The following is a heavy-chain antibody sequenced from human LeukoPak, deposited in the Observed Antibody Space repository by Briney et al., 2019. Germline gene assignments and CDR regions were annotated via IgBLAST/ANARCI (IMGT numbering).Heavy chain of an antibody. CDR3: ARGGRPRYYYMDV. D-gene: IGHD6-6*01. Sequence: PLETLFLTCAVYGGSFSGYYWSWIRQPPGKGLEWIGEINHSGSTNYNPSLKSRVTISVDTSKNQFSLKLSSVTAADTAVYYCARGGRPRYYYMDVWGKGTTVTVSS. V-gene: IGHV4-34*01. CDR1: GGSFSGYY. CDR2: INHSGST. J-gene: IGHJ6*03.